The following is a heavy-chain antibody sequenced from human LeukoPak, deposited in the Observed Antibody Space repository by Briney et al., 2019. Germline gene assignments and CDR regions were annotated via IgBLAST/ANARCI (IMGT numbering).Heavy chain of an antibody. V-gene: IGHV1-2*02. D-gene: IGHD6-13*01. CDR2: INPSSGGT. J-gene: IGHJ6*03. CDR3: ARCLAAAGRGSAYYYYYMDV. CDR1: GYTFTDYY. Sequence: GASVKVSCKASGYTFTDYYMHWVRQAPGQGLEWMGWINPSSGGTNYAQKFQGRVTMTRDTSISTAYMELSRLRSDDTAVYYCARCLAAAGRGSAYYYYYMDVWGKGATVTISS.